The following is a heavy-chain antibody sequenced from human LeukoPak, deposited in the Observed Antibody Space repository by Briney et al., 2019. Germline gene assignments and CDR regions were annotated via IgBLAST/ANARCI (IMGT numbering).Heavy chain of an antibody. Sequence: PGGSLRLSCAASGFTFSSYWMSWVRQAPGKGLEWVANIKQDGSEKYYVDSVKGRFTISRDNAKNSLYLQMNSLRAEDTAVYYCARECYGSGQWLVQPTDAFDIWGQGTMVTVSS. CDR1: GFTFSSYW. V-gene: IGHV3-7*01. CDR2: IKQDGSEK. D-gene: IGHD6-19*01. J-gene: IGHJ3*02. CDR3: ARECYGSGQWLVQPTDAFDI.